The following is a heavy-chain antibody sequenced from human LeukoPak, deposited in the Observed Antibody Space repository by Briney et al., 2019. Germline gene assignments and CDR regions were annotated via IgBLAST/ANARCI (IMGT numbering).Heavy chain of an antibody. D-gene: IGHD6-19*01. CDR2: ISAYNGNT. J-gene: IGHJ4*02. CDR1: GYTFTSYG. V-gene: IGHV1-18*01. CDR3: SGQRLRAVAGRGFWD. Sequence: ASVKVSCKASGYTFTSYGISWVRQAPAQGLEWMGLISAYNGNTNYAQKLQGRVIITTVASTSTAYMELRSLISDDTAVHYCSGQRLRAVAGRGFWDRGQRILASVSS.